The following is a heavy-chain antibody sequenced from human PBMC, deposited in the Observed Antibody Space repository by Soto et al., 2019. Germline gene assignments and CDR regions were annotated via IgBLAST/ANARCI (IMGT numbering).Heavy chain of an antibody. D-gene: IGHD3-22*01. V-gene: IGHV4-30-4*01. J-gene: IGHJ5*02. CDR1: GGSISSGDYY. Sequence: SETLSLTCTVSGGSISSGDYYWSWIRQPPGEGLEWIGYIYYSGSTYYNPSLKSRVTISVDTSKNQFSLKLSSVTAADTAVYYCARGVPMIVVGNWFDPWGQGTLVTVSS. CDR2: IYYSGST. CDR3: ARGVPMIVVGNWFDP.